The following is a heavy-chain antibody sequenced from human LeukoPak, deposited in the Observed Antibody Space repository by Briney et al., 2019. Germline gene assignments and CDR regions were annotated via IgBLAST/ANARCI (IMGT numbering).Heavy chain of an antibody. D-gene: IGHD3-10*01. Sequence: GGSLRLSCAASGFTFRNYWMGWVRQAPGKGLEWVANTKPDGSAEYYADSVRGRFTTSRDNAKNSLYLQMNSLRAEDTAVYYCASGGNYYGSGSYGIEWYFDLWGRGTLVTVSS. CDR3: ASGGNYYGSGSYGIEWYFDL. V-gene: IGHV3-7*01. J-gene: IGHJ2*01. CDR1: GFTFRNYW. CDR2: TKPDGSAE.